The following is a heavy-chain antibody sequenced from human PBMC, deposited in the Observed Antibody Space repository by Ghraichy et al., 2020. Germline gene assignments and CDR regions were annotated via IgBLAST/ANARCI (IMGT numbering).Heavy chain of an antibody. CDR2: ISGGGDST. CDR1: GFTFSSYA. Sequence: GGSLRLSCAASGFTFSSYAMSWVRQAPGKGLEWVSSISGGGDSTYYADSVQGRFTISRDNSKNTLYVEMIGLRADDTAVYFCAKHGVGSSAWSYFDYWGQGTLVTVSS. J-gene: IGHJ4*02. V-gene: IGHV3-23*01. D-gene: IGHD3-3*01. CDR3: AKHGVGSSAWSYFDY.